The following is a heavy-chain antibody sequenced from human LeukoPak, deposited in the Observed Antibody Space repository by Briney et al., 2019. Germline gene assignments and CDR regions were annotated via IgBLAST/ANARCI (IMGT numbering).Heavy chain of an antibody. CDR1: GFSVSGNY. Sequence: PGGSLRLSCAASGFSVSGNYMSWVRQAPGKGLEWVSVIYSGGGAYYSDSVTGRFTISTPKSKNSLYLQMNSLRAEDTAVYYCARGYSSGKGNASDIWGQGTMVTVSS. D-gene: IGHD6-19*01. CDR2: IYSGGGA. J-gene: IGHJ3*02. V-gene: IGHV3-53*01. CDR3: ARGYSSGKGNASDI.